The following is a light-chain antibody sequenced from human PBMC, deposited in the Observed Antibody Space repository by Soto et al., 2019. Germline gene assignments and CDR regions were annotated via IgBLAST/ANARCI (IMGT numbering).Light chain of an antibody. Sequence: DIQMTQSPSTLSASVGDRVTIICRASQNISRWLAWYQQKPGKAPNLLIYKASTLQSEVPSRFSGSGSGTEFTLTINSLQPDDFATDHCQHYSSYPITFGQGTRLEI. CDR3: QHYSSYPIT. V-gene: IGKV1-5*03. CDR1: QNISRW. CDR2: KAS. J-gene: IGKJ5*01.